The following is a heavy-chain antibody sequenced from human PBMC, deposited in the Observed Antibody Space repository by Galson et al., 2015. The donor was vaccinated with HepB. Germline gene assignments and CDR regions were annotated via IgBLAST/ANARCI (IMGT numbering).Heavy chain of an antibody. Sequence: SLRLSCAASGFTFSSYAMNWVRQAPGKGLEWVSVVTSGGTKYYADSVKGRFTISRDNPKNTLYLQMSSLRAEDTAVYYCAKDSGVSWRYPDDYWGQGTLVTVSS. CDR2: VTSGGTK. V-gene: IGHV3-23*01. CDR1: GFTFSSYA. CDR3: AKDSGVSWRYPDDY. J-gene: IGHJ4*02. D-gene: IGHD3-10*01.